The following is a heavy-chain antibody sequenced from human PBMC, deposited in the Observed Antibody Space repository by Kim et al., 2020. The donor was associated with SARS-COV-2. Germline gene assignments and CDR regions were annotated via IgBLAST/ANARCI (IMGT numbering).Heavy chain of an antibody. V-gene: IGHV4-59*08. Sequence: SETLSLTCNVSGVSISGDYWSWIRQTPEQGLQWIASISYAGTMSYNPSLKRRVTISVYTSKNQVSLKLSFVTAADAAMYYCARHLSGSGAFYNCGYWGQG. J-gene: IGHJ4*02. CDR2: ISYAGTM. CDR3: ARHLSGSGAFYNCGY. CDR1: GVSISGDY. D-gene: IGHD3-10*01.